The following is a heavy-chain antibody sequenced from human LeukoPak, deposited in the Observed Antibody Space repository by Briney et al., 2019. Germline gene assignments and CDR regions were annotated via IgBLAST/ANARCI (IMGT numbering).Heavy chain of an antibody. CDR1: GFTFSSYG. V-gene: IGHV3-30*02. D-gene: IGHD7-27*01. J-gene: IGHJ4*02. CDR2: IWYDGSYK. CDR3: AKDNWGWVDY. Sequence: PGGSLRLSCVASGFTFSSYGMHWVRQAPGKGLEWVAFIWYDGSYKYFADSVKGRFTISRDNSKNTLYLQMNSLRAEDTAVYYCAKDNWGWVDYWGQGTLVTVSA.